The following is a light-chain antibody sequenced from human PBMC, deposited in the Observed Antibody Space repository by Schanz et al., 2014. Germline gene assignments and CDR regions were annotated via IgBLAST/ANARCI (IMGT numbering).Light chain of an antibody. J-gene: IGKJ1*01. CDR1: QSVSRT. V-gene: IGKV3-15*01. CDR3: QHYYNWPRT. Sequence: EIVMTQSPATLSLSPGERATLSCRASQSVSRTLAWYQQKPGQAPRLLMYGVSNRATGIPARFSGSGSGTEFALTISSLQSEDFAVYYCQHYYNWPRTFGQGTKVEIK. CDR2: GVS.